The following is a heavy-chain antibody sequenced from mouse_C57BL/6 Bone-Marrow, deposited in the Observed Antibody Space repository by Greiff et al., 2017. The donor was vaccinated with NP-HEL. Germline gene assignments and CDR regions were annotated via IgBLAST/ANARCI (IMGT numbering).Heavy chain of an antibody. CDR1: GFSLSTFGMG. CDR3: ARIAYSNYAAY. Sequence: VTLKESGPGILTPSQTLSLTCSSSGFSLSTFGMGVGWIRPPPWNGLEWQAPSWWDDDTSYKPALKSRLTISKDTSKNQVFLKIANVDTADTATYYCARIAYSNYAAYWGQGTLVTVSA. CDR2: SWWDDDT. V-gene: IGHV8-8*01. D-gene: IGHD2-5*01. J-gene: IGHJ3*01.